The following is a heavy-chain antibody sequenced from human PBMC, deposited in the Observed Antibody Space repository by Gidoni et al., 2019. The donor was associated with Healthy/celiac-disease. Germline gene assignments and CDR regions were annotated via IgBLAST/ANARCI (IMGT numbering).Heavy chain of an antibody. CDR3: ARDERLVWGDPTLPTPQSKYYYYGMDV. CDR2: IWYDGSNK. V-gene: IGHV3-33*01. Sequence: QVQLVESGGGVVQPGRSLRLSCAASGFTFSSYGMHWVRQAPGKGLEWGAVIWYDGSNKYYADSVKGRFTISRDNSKNTLYLQMNSLRAEDTAVYYCARDERLVWGDPTLPTPQSKYYYYGMDVWGQGTTVTVSS. CDR1: GFTFSSYG. J-gene: IGHJ6*02. D-gene: IGHD3-16*01.